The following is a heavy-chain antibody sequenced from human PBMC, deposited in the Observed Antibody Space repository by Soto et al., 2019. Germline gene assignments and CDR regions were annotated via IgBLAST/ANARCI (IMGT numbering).Heavy chain of an antibody. CDR2: MNPKSGNT. Sequence: GASVKVSCKASGYTFTRYDINWVRQATGQGLGWMGWMNPKSGNTGYAQKFQGRVTMTRDTSIRTAYLELSSLRSEDTAVYYSARKIPETRGFDSWGQGILVTVSS. CDR1: GYTFTRYD. CDR3: ARKIPETRGFDS. V-gene: IGHV1-8*01. D-gene: IGHD2-8*02. J-gene: IGHJ4*02.